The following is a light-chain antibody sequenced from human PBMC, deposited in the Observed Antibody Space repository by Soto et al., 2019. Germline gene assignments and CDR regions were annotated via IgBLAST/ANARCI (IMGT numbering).Light chain of an antibody. CDR3: QLCGIAPFT. Sequence: EIVLTQSPGPLSLSPGERATLSCRASQSVSSGYLAWYQQKPGRFPRLLIYGASNRAPAIPDRFTGSGSGTDFTLTIARVEPEDFAVYYCQLCGIAPFTFGPGTKVDIK. CDR2: GAS. CDR1: QSVSSGY. V-gene: IGKV3-20*01. J-gene: IGKJ3*01.